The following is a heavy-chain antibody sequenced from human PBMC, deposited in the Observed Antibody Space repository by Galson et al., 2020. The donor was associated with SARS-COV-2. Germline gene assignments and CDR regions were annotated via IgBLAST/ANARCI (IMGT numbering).Heavy chain of an antibody. D-gene: IGHD6-19*01. CDR1: GFTFSSYS. V-gene: IGHV3-21*01. CDR3: ARDDVYSSGWRDSDY. Sequence: GESLKISCAASGFTFSSYSMNWVRQAPGKGLEWVSSISSSSSYIYYADSVKGRFTISRDNAKNSLYLQMNSLRAEDTAVYYCARDDVYSSGWRDSDYWGQGTLVTVSS. CDR2: ISSSSSYI. J-gene: IGHJ4*02.